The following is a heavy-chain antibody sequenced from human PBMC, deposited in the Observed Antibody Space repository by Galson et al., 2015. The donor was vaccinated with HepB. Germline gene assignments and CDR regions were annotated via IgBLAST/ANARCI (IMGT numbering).Heavy chain of an antibody. J-gene: IGHJ3*02. CDR3: ARAGTVVERAFDI. Sequence: SLRLSCAASGFTFSSYAMHWVRQAPGKGLEWVAVISYDGSNKYYADSVKGRFTISRDNSKNTLYLQMNSLRAEDTAVYYCARAGTVVERAFDIWGQGTMVTVSS. CDR1: GFTFSSYA. D-gene: IGHD4-23*01. CDR2: ISYDGSNK. V-gene: IGHV3-30-3*01.